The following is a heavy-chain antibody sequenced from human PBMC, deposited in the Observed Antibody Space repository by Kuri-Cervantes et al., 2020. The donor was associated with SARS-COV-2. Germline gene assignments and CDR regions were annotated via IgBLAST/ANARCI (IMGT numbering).Heavy chain of an antibody. J-gene: IGHJ4*02. D-gene: IGHD3-10*01. V-gene: IGHV4-30-4*01. CDR2: IYYSGIT. Sequence: LRLSCTVSGDSISGGDYNWSWIRQAPGKGLEWIGSIYYSGITHYASSLKSRVTMSIDTSKNEFSLELRSVTAADTAVYFCARGGVYFGSTTFFNYPDYWGQGTLVTVSS. CDR1: GDSISGGDYN. CDR3: ARGGVYFGSTTFFNYPDY.